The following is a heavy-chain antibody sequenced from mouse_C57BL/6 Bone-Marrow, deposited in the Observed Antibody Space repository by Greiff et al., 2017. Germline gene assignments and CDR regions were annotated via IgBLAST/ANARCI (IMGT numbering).Heavy chain of an antibody. J-gene: IGHJ1*03. CDR2: ISSGSSTI. Sequence: DVKLQESGGGLVKPGGSLKLSCAASGFTFSDYGMHWVRQAPEKGLEWVAYISSGSSTIYYADTVKGRFTISRDNAKNTLFLKMTSLRSEDTAMYYCARDGRGYFDVWGTGTTVTVSS. D-gene: IGHD1-1*01. CDR3: ARDGRGYFDV. V-gene: IGHV5-17*01. CDR1: GFTFSDYG.